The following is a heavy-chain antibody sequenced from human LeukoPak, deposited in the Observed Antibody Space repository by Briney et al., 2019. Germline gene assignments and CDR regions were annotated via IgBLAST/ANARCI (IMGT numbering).Heavy chain of an antibody. CDR1: GFTFSDQS. Sequence: GGSLRLSCAASGFTFSDQSMNWVRQAPGKGLEWVSSISANNLHIFYADSVKGRFTISRDNAKNSLYLQMNNLRAEDTAVYYCVGPDSQFDCWGQGTLVTVSS. V-gene: IGHV3-21*01. D-gene: IGHD3-10*01. CDR2: ISANNLHI. CDR3: VGPDSQFDC. J-gene: IGHJ4*02.